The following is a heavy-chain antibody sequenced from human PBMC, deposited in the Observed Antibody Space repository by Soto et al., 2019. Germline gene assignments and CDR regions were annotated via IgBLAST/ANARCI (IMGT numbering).Heavy chain of an antibody. CDR3: ARGSGYYRNFDS. CDR1: GGSITSGSYS. CDR2: VFDSGKT. D-gene: IGHD3-3*01. Sequence: QVQLQESGPGLVKPSQTLSLTCSVSGGSITSGSYSWTWIRHQPGKALQWIGYVFDSGKTYYNPSLKGRLTISVDTAKNLFSLELSSVTAADTAVYFCARGSGYYRNFDSWGQGTLVSVSS. J-gene: IGHJ4*02. V-gene: IGHV4-31*02.